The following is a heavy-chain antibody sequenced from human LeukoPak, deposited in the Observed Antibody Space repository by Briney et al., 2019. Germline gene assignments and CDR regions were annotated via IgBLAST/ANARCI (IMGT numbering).Heavy chain of an antibody. CDR3: ARVFTVTTWYGMDV. J-gene: IGHJ6*02. CDR2: ISSSSSTI. V-gene: IGHV3-48*04. CDR1: GFTFSGYS. D-gene: IGHD4-17*01. Sequence: PGGSLRLSCAASGFTFSGYSMTWVRQAPGKGLEWVSYISSSSSTIYYADSVKGRFTISRDNAKNSLYLQMSSLRAEDTAVYYCARVFTVTTWYGMDVWGQGTTVTVSS.